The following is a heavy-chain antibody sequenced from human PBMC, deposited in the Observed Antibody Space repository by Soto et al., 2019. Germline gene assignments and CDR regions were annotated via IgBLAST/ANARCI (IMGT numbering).Heavy chain of an antibody. V-gene: IGHV3-53*01. CDR1: GFTVSCNY. CDR2: IYSGGST. Sequence: EVQLVESGGGLIQPGGSLRLSCVASGFTVSCNYMSWVRQAPGKGLEWVSVIYSGGSTYYADSVKGRFTISRDNSKNTLYLQMNSLRAEDTAVYYCARDRVESGYPEYFQHWGQGTLVTVSS. CDR3: ARDRVESGYPEYFQH. J-gene: IGHJ1*01. D-gene: IGHD3-22*01.